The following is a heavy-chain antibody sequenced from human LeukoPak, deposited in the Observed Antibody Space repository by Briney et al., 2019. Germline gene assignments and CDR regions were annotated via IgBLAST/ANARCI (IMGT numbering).Heavy chain of an antibody. CDR2: ISYDGSNK. J-gene: IGHJ4*02. CDR1: GFTFSSYA. CDR3: ARSLYSYGYGPFDY. Sequence: PGRSLRLSCAASGFTFSSYAMHWVRQAPGKGLEWVAVISYDGSNKYYADSVKGRFTISRDNSKNTLYLQMNSLRAEDTAVYYCARSLYSYGYGPFDYWGQGNLVTVSS. V-gene: IGHV3-30-3*01. D-gene: IGHD5-18*01.